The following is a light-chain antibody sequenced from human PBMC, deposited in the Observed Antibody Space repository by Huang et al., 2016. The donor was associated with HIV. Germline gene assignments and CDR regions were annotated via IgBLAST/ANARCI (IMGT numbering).Light chain of an antibody. J-gene: IGKJ4*01. CDR2: CAS. CDR1: QSVSSSS. V-gene: IGKV3-20*01. Sequence: EIVLTQSPGTLSLSPGERATLSCRASQSVSSSSLAWYQQKPGQAPRLLIYCASSRATGIPDRFSGSGSGTDFTLTISRLEPEDFAVYYCQRYRGSLTFGGGTKVEIK. CDR3: QRYRGSLT.